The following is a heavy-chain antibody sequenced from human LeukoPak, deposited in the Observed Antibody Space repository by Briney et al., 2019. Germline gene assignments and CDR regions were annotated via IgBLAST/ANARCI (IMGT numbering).Heavy chain of an antibody. J-gene: IGHJ3*02. Sequence: ASVKVSCKASGYTFTSYDVNWVRQATGQGLEWMGWMNPNSGNTGYAQKFQGRVAITRNTSISTAYMELSSLRSEDTAVYYCARAYSSGYSHDAFDIWGQGTMVTVSS. D-gene: IGHD3-22*01. CDR2: MNPNSGNT. CDR1: GYTFTSYD. V-gene: IGHV1-8*03. CDR3: ARAYSSGYSHDAFDI.